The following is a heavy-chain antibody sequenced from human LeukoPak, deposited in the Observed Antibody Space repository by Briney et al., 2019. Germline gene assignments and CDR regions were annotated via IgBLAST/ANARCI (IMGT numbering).Heavy chain of an antibody. CDR2: IYHSGST. CDR3: ARGWGSITMVRGVIIAFDY. D-gene: IGHD3-10*01. Sequence: PSETLSLTCAVSGGSISSGGYSWSWIRQPPGKGLEWIGYIYHSGSTYYNPSLKSRVTISVDTSKNQFSLKLSSVTAADTAVYYCARGWGSITMVRGVIIAFDYWGQGTLVTASS. CDR1: GGSISSGGYS. J-gene: IGHJ4*02. V-gene: IGHV4-30-2*01.